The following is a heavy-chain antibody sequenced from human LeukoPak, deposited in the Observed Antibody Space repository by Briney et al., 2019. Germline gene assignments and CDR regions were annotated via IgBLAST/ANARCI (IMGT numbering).Heavy chain of an antibody. CDR1: GFTFSSYS. CDR3: ARGDIVVVPAATSDY. V-gene: IGHV3-21*01. D-gene: IGHD2-2*01. Sequence: GGSLRLSCAASGFTFSSYSMNWVRRAPGKGLEWVSSISSSSSYIYYADSVKGRFTISRDNAKNSLYLQMNSLRAEDTAVYYCARGDIVVVPAATSDYWGQGTLVTVSS. J-gene: IGHJ4*02. CDR2: ISSSSSYI.